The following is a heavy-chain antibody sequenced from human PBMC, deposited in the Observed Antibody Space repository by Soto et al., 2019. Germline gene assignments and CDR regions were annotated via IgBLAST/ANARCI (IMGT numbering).Heavy chain of an antibody. CDR2: ISGSDGKT. CDR1: GFSFGSYA. D-gene: IGHD3-3*01. V-gene: IGHV3-23*01. Sequence: GGSLRLSCAASGFSFGSYALSWVRQAPGKGLEWVSTISGSDGKTFYTDSVKGRFSISRDTSQSTLYLQMNSLRADDTAMYYCARWSYLDYWGQGTRVTVSS. J-gene: IGHJ4*02. CDR3: ARWSYLDY.